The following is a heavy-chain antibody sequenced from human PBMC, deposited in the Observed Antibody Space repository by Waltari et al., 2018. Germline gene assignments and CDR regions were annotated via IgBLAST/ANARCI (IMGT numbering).Heavy chain of an antibody. CDR2: ISAYNGKT. CDR3: ARPRAQLVPYYYYYMDV. D-gene: IGHD6-6*01. V-gene: IGHV1-18*01. J-gene: IGHJ6*03. Sequence: QVQLVQSGAEVKKPGASVKVSCKASGYTFTSYGISWVRQAPGQGLEWMGWISAYNGKTNYAQKLQGRLTMTTDTSTSTAYMELRSLRSDDTAVYYCARPRAQLVPYYYYYMDVWGKGTTVTVSS. CDR1: GYTFTSYG.